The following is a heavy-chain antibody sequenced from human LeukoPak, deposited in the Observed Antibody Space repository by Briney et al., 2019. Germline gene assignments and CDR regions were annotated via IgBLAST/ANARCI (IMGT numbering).Heavy chain of an antibody. D-gene: IGHD1-26*01. J-gene: IGHJ4*02. CDR3: TREGGWDNY. Sequence: PGGSLRLSCTVSGFIFVDYGMSWVRQAPGKGLGFLGFIRSEAYGGTAEYAASVKGRFTISRDDSQSIVYLQMNSLKIEDTAVYYCTREGGWDNYWGQGILVTVSS. V-gene: IGHV3-49*04. CDR2: IRSEAYGGTA. CDR1: GFIFVDYG.